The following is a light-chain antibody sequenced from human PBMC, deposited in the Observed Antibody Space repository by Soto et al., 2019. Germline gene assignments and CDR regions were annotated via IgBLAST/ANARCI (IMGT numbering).Light chain of an antibody. Sequence: DIVMTQSPDSLAVSLGERATINCKSSQSILYSSNNKNYLVWYQQKPGQPPKVLIYWASTRESGVPDRFSGSGSATDFTLTINSLQAEDVAVYYCQQYYSTPRTFGQGTKVDIK. CDR1: QSILYSSNNKNY. CDR3: QQYYSTPRT. CDR2: WAS. V-gene: IGKV4-1*01. J-gene: IGKJ1*01.